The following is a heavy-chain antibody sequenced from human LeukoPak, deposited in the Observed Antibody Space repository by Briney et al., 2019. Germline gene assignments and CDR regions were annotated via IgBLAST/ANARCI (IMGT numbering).Heavy chain of an antibody. CDR2: ISYDGSNK. CDR1: GFTFSSCA. CDR3: ARDRGYSYGRGPAYGMDV. J-gene: IGHJ6*04. V-gene: IGHV3-30*04. D-gene: IGHD5-18*01. Sequence: GGSLRLSCAASGFTFSSCAMHWVRQAPGKGLEWVAVISYDGSNKYYADSVKGRFTISRDNSKNTLYPQMNSLRAEDTAVYYCARDRGYSYGRGPAYGMDVWGKGTTVTVSS.